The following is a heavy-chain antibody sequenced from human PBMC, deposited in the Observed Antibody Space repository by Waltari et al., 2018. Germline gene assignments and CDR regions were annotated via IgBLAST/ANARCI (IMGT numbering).Heavy chain of an antibody. Sequence: QVQLVQSGAEVKKPGSSVKVSCKASGDSFSSYTITWVRQAPGQGPEWMGGVIPLFGTANYAQKFQGRVTITADESTSTAHMELNSLRSDDTAVYYCAKEGSGDRSFDIWGQGTMVTVSS. J-gene: IGHJ3*02. CDR1: GDSFSSYT. CDR3: AKEGSGDRSFDI. V-gene: IGHV1-69*12. D-gene: IGHD7-27*01. CDR2: VIPLFGTA.